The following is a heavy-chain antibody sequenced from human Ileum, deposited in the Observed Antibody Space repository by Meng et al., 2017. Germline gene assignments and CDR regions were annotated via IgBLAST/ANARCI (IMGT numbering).Heavy chain of an antibody. J-gene: IGHJ4*02. CDR3: VRERSDGNPGEY. CDR2: FFFGGQT. CDR1: GGSISSSSTY. D-gene: IGHD5-18*01. Sequence: SETLSLTCSVSGGSISSSSTYWGWICQPPGKGLEWIGSFFFGGQTFYNPSLRGRVTISVDASKNQFSLKFDSVTVADTAVYFCVRERSDGNPGEYWGQGTLVTVSS. V-gene: IGHV4-39*07.